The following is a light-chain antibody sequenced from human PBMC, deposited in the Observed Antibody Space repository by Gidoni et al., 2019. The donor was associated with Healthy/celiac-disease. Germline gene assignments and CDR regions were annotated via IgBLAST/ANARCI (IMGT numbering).Light chain of an antibody. CDR3: QQRSNWPFLT. Sequence: EIVLTQSPATLSLSPGERATLSCRASQSVSSYLAWYQQKPGQAPRLLIYDASNRATGIPARFSGSVSGTDFTLTISSLEPEDFAVYYCQQRSNWPFLTFGGGTKVEI. V-gene: IGKV3-11*01. CDR1: QSVSSY. CDR2: DAS. J-gene: IGKJ4*01.